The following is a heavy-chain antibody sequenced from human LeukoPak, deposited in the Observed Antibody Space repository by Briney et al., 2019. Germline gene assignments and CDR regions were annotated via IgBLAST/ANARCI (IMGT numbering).Heavy chain of an antibody. CDR3: ARPSKGDYFDY. Sequence: GESLKISCKGSGYTFASYWIGWVRQMPGKGLEWMGIIYPGDSDTRYSPSFQGQVTISADKSISTAYLQWSSLKASDTAMCYYARPSKGDYFDYWGQGTLVTVSS. V-gene: IGHV5-51*01. CDR1: GYTFASYW. J-gene: IGHJ4*02. CDR2: IYPGDSDT. D-gene: IGHD4-11*01.